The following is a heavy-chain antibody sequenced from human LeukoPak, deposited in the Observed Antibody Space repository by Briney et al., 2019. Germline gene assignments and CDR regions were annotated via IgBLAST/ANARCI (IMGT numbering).Heavy chain of an antibody. V-gene: IGHV3-23*01. J-gene: IGHJ5*02. CDR1: GFTFNSYG. Sequence: GGSLGLSCAASGFTFNSYGMTWVRQAPGKGLEWVSSISGSGGSTYYADSVKGRFTISRDNSENTVYLQMNSLRAEDTAVYYCAKGMSWFDPWGQGTLVTVSS. CDR3: AKGMSWFDP. CDR2: ISGSGGST.